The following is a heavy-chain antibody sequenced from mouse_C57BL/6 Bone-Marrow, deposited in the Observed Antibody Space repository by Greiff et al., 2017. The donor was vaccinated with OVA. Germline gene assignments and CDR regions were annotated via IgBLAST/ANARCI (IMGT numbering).Heavy chain of an antibody. D-gene: IGHD2-4*01. CDR3: ARHDDDYEDFDY. CDR2: ISGGGGNT. Sequence: EVMLVESGGGLVKPGGSLKLSCAASGFTFSSYTMSWVRQTPEKRLEWVATISGGGGNTYYPDSVKGRFTISRDNAKNTLYLQTSSLRSEDTALYYCARHDDDYEDFDYWGQGTTLTVSS. J-gene: IGHJ2*01. CDR1: GFTFSSYT. V-gene: IGHV5-9*01.